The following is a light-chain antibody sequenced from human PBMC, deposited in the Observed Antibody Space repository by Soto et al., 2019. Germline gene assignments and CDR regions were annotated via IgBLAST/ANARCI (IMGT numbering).Light chain of an antibody. Sequence: DIQMTQSPSTLSGSVGDRVTITCRASQTISSWLAWYQQKPGKAPKLLISKASTLKSGVPSRFSGSGSGTEFTLTISSLQPDDFATYYCQHYNSYSVAFGQGTNVELK. J-gene: IGKJ1*01. V-gene: IGKV1-5*03. CDR1: QTISSW. CDR3: QHYNSYSVA. CDR2: KAS.